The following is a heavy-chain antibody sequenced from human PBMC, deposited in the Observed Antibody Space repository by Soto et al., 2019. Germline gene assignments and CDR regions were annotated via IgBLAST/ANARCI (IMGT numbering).Heavy chain of an antibody. CDR3: TRHAIIPKLQYGMDV. Sequence: SETLSLTCTVSGGSVSGYYWSWIRQPPGKGLEWLGYIFYRGTTLYNPSVQSRVTISVDTSKNQFPLELSSVTAADTAVYYCTRHAIIPKLQYGMDVWGQGTTVTVSS. D-gene: IGHD1-1*01. CDR2: IFYRGTT. V-gene: IGHV4-59*02. J-gene: IGHJ6*02. CDR1: GGSVSGYY.